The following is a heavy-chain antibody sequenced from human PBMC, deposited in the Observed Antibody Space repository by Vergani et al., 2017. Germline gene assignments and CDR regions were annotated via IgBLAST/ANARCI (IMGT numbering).Heavy chain of an antibody. D-gene: IGHD2-2*01. CDR1: GGPICSGGYY. V-gene: IGHV4-31*03. J-gene: IGHJ6*03. CDR3: ARDPFCRSTSCYEGYYYYMDG. CDR2: IYYSGST. Sequence: QVQLQESGPGLVKPSQTLSLTCTVPGGPICSGGYYWSWIRQHPGKGLEWIGYIYYSGSTYYNPSLKSRVTISVDPSKNQFSLKLSSVTAADTAVYYCARDPFCRSTSCYEGYYYYMDGWGKGTTVTVSS.